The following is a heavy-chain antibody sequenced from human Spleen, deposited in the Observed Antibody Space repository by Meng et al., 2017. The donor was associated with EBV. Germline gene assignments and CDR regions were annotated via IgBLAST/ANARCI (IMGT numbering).Heavy chain of an antibody. CDR2: IYHRGTT. V-gene: IGHV4-4*02. Sequence: VPLKESGPGLLKPSETLSLTCAVSGASISSANWWSWVRQPPGKGLEWIGKIYHRGTTDYNPSFNSRVTMSVDKSQNQFSLKLSSVTAADTAVYYCARHWELRSPFTFWGQGILVTVSS. J-gene: IGHJ4*02. CDR1: GASISSANW. CDR3: ARHWELRSPFTF. D-gene: IGHD1-7*01.